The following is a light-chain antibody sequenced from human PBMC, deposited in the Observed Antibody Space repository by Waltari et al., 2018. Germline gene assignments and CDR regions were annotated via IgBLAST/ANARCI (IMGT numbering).Light chain of an antibody. CDR1: QGVLYSSNNQNY. Sequence: DIVMTHPPDSLAVPLGEKATINCKSIQGVLYSSNNQNYLDWYQQKPVQPPRLLIYWASTRESGVPDRFSGSGSGTDFTLTISSLQAEDVAVYYCQQYYSTRTFGQGTKVEIK. CDR2: WAS. CDR3: QQYYSTRT. J-gene: IGKJ1*01. V-gene: IGKV4-1*01.